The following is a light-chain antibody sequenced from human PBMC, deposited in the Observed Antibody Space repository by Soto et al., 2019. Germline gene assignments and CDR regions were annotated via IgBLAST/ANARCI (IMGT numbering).Light chain of an antibody. Sequence: QSALTQPASVSGSPGQSITISCTGSSSDFGGYNYVSWYQQHPGKAPKLMIYEVSNRPSGVSNRFFGSKSGKTASLTISGLQAEDESDYYCSSYTSSTVVFGGGTQLTVL. J-gene: IGLJ2*01. V-gene: IGLV2-14*01. CDR2: EVS. CDR3: SSYTSSTVV. CDR1: SSDFGGYNY.